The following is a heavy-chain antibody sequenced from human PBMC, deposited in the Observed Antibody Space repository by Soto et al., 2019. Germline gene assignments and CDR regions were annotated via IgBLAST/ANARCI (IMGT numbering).Heavy chain of an antibody. J-gene: IGHJ6*02. Sequence: SETLSLTCAVYCGSFSGYYWSWIRQPPGKGLEWIGEINHSGSTNYNPSLKSRVTISVDTSKNQFSLKLSSVTAADTAVYYCARVYDFWSGYYRIPYGMDVWGQGTTVTVSS. CDR1: CGSFSGYY. V-gene: IGHV4-34*01. CDR2: INHSGST. CDR3: ARVYDFWSGYYRIPYGMDV. D-gene: IGHD3-3*01.